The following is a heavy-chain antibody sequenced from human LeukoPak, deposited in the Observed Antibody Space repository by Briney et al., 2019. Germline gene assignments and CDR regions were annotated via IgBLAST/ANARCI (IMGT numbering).Heavy chain of an antibody. Sequence: PSETLSLTCTVSGGSISSSSYYWGWMRQPPGKELEWIGSSYYSGSTYYNPSLKSRVTISVDTSKNQFSLKLSSVTAADTAVYYCVRPRRGSSGYYGWYYFDYWGQGTLVTVSS. CDR3: VRPRRGSSGYYGWYYFDY. CDR2: SYYSGST. V-gene: IGHV4-39*01. J-gene: IGHJ4*02. CDR1: GGSISSSSYY. D-gene: IGHD3-22*01.